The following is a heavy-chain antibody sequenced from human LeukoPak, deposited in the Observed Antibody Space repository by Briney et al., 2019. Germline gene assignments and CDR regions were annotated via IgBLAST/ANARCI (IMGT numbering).Heavy chain of an antibody. CDR2: IYYSGST. V-gene: IGHV4-39*01. D-gene: IGHD3-22*01. CDR3: ATPYYYDSSGYYRHYAFDI. Sequence: SETLSLTCTVSGGSISSSSYYWDWIRQPPGKGLEWIGSIYYSGSTYYNPSLKSRVTISVDTSKNQFSLKLSSVTAADTAVYYCATPYYYDSSGYYRHYAFDIWGQGTMVTVSS. CDR1: GGSISSSSYY. J-gene: IGHJ3*02.